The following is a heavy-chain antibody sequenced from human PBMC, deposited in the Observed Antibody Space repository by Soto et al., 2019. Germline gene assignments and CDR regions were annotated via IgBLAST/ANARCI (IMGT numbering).Heavy chain of an antibody. CDR3: ARANIVVVPAAMAYYYYMDV. Sequence: SETLSLTCAVYGGSFSGYYWSWIRQPPGKGLEWIGEINHSGSTNYNPSLKSRVTISVDTSKNQFSLKLSSVTAADTAVYYCARANIVVVPAAMAYYYYMDVWGKGTTVTVSS. J-gene: IGHJ6*03. D-gene: IGHD2-2*01. CDR2: INHSGST. CDR1: GGSFSGYY. V-gene: IGHV4-34*01.